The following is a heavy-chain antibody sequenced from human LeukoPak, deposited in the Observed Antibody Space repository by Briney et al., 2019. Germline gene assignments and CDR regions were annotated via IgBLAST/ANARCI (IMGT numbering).Heavy chain of an antibody. V-gene: IGHV1-3*01. CDR2: INAGNGNT. CDR1: GYTFTSYA. D-gene: IGHD2-2*01. CDR3: AREVIVVVPAHEQVGMGV. Sequence: ASVKVSCKASGYTFTSYAMHWVRQAPGQRLEWMGWINAGNGNTKYSQKFQGRVTITRDTSASTAYMELSSLRSEDTAVYYCAREVIVVVPAHEQVGMGVWGQGTTVTVSS. J-gene: IGHJ6*02.